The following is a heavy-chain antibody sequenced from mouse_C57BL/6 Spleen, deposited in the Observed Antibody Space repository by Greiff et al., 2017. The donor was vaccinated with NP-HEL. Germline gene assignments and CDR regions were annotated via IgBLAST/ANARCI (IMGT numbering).Heavy chain of an antibody. V-gene: IGHV1-42*01. Sequence: EVHLVESGPELVKPGASVKISCKASGYSFTGYYMNWVKQSPEKSLEWIGEINPSTGGTTYNQKFKAKATLTVDKSSSTAYMQLKSLTSEDSAVYYCARGGSYYYGSSYGAMDYWGQGTSVTVSS. D-gene: IGHD1-1*01. J-gene: IGHJ4*01. CDR3: ARGGSYYYGSSYGAMDY. CDR1: GYSFTGYY. CDR2: INPSTGGT.